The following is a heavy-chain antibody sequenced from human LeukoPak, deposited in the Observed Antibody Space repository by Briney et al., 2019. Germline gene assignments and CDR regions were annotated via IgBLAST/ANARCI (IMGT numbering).Heavy chain of an antibody. Sequence: GRSLRLSCAASGFTFSSYAMHWVRQAPGKGLEWVAVISYDGSNKYYADSVKGRFTISRDNSKNTLYLQMNSLRAEDTAVYYCARPTTPYSGSYFDYWGQGTLVTVSS. D-gene: IGHD1-26*01. CDR1: GFTFSSYA. V-gene: IGHV3-30-3*01. J-gene: IGHJ4*02. CDR2: ISYDGSNK. CDR3: ARPTTPYSGSYFDY.